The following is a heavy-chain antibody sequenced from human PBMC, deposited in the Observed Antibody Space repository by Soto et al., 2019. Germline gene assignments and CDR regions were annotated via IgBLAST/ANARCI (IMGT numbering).Heavy chain of an antibody. CDR3: ARDRLYDDFWSGYYFHWFDP. V-gene: IGHV3-30-3*01. J-gene: IGHJ5*02. D-gene: IGHD3-3*01. Sequence: PGGSLRLSCAASGFTFSSYAMHWVRQAPGKGLEWVAVISYDGSNKYYADSVKGRFTISRDNSKNTLYLQMNSLRAEDTAVYYCARDRLYDDFWSGYYFHWFDPWGQGTLVTVSS. CDR2: ISYDGSNK. CDR1: GFTFSSYA.